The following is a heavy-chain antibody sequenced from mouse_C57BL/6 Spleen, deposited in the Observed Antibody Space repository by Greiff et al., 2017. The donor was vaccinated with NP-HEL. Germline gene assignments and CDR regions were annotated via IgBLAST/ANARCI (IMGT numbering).Heavy chain of an antibody. CDR3: ARNWDLWYFDV. CDR1: GFTFSDYG. V-gene: IGHV5-17*01. CDR2: ISSGSSTI. D-gene: IGHD4-1*01. J-gene: IGHJ1*03. Sequence: EVKLMESGGGLVKPGGSLKLSCAASGFTFSDYGMHWVRQAPEKGLEWVAYISSGSSTIYYADTVKGRFTISRDNAKNTLFLQMTSLRSEDTAMYYCARNWDLWYFDVWGTGTTVTVSS.